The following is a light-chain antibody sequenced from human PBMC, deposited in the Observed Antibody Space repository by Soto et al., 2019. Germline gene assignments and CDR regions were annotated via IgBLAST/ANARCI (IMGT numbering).Light chain of an antibody. CDR3: SSYTSSSSDG. Sequence: QSALTQPASVSGSPGQSITISCTGTSSDVGGYNYVSWYQQHPGKAPKLMIYEVSRRPSGVSNRFSGSKSGNTASLTISGLQAEDEADYYCSSYTSSSSDGFGTGTKLTVL. CDR1: SSDVGGYNY. CDR2: EVS. J-gene: IGLJ1*01. V-gene: IGLV2-14*01.